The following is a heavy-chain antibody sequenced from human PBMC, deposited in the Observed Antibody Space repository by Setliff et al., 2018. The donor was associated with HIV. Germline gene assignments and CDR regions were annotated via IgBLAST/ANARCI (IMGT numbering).Heavy chain of an antibody. D-gene: IGHD2-2*01. J-gene: IGHJ4*02. Sequence: GESLKISCAASGFTVSSNYAMSWVRQAPEKGLEWVSAIANSGGYTYHADSVEGRFTISRDDSKNTLYLQMNSLRAEDTAVYYCAKAPLGYCSSATCYQFDYWGQGTLVTVSS. V-gene: IGHV3-23*01. CDR3: AKAPLGYCSSATCYQFDY. CDR2: IANSGGYT. CDR1: GFTVSSNYA.